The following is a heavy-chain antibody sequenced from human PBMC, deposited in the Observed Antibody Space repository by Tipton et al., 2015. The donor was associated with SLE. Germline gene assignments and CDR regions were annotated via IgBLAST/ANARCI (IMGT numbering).Heavy chain of an antibody. CDR2: IYYSGST. V-gene: IGHV4-59*01. D-gene: IGHD1-26*01. CDR1: GGSISSYY. Sequence: TLSLTCTVSGGSISSYYWSWIRQPPGKGLEWIGYIYYSGSTNYNPSLKSRVTISVDTSKNQFSLKLSSVTAADTAVYYCARLDGGATRFDCWGQGTLVTVSS. J-gene: IGHJ4*02. CDR3: ARLDGGATRFDC.